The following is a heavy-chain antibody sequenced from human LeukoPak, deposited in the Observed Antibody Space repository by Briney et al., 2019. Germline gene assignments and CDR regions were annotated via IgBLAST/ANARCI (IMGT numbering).Heavy chain of an antibody. Sequence: SETLSLTCTVSGGSISGSSYYWGWIRQPPGKGLEWIGSIYYSGSTYYNPSLKSRVTISVDTSKNQFSLKPSSVTAADTAVYYCARLVSGGAASTVDYWGQGTLVTVSS. V-gene: IGHV4-39*01. CDR3: ARLVSGGAASTVDY. CDR1: GGSISGSSYY. CDR2: IYYSGST. D-gene: IGHD6-13*01. J-gene: IGHJ4*02.